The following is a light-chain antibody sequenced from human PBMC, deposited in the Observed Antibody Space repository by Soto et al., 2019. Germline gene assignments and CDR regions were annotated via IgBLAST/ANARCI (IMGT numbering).Light chain of an antibody. CDR1: SSDVGSYNL. CDR2: EGS. Sequence: QSVLTQTASVSGSPGQSITLSCTGTSSDVGSYNLVSWYQQHPGKAPKLMIYEGSKRPSGVSNRFSGSKSGKTASLTISGLQAEDEADYYCCSYAGSSTSVVFGGGTKVTVL. V-gene: IGLV2-23*01. J-gene: IGLJ2*01. CDR3: CSYAGSSTSVV.